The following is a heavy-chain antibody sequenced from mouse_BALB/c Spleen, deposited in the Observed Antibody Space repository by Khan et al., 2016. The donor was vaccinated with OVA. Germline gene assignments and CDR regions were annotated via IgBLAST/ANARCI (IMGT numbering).Heavy chain of an antibody. CDR3: ARSGYFAWFAY. J-gene: IGHJ3*01. V-gene: IGHV14-1*02. Sequence: VQLQQSGAELVRPGALVKLSCKASGFNIKDYYLHWVKQRPEQGLEWIGWIDPENGETVYDPKFQDKASITADTSSNTAYLQFSSLTSEDTAVSYCARSGYFAWFAYWGQGTLVTVSA. CDR1: GFNIKDYY. CDR2: IDPENGET.